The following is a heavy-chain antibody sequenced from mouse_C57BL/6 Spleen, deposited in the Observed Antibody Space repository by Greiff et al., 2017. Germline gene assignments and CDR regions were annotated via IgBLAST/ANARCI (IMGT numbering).Heavy chain of an antibody. CDR1: GYSFTDYN. Sequence: VQLQQSGPELVKPGASVKISCKASGYSFTDYNMNWVKQSTGQSLEWIGVINPNSGTTSYNQKFKGKATLTVDQSSSTAYMQLNSLTSEDSEVDYGERYAYYSNYEAMDYWGQGTSVTVSS. V-gene: IGHV1-39*01. CDR3: ERYAYYSNYEAMDY. D-gene: IGHD2-5*01. CDR2: INPNSGTT. J-gene: IGHJ4*01.